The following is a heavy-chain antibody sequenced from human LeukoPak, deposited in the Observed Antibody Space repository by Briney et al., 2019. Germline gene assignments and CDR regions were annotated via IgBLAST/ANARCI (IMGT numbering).Heavy chain of an antibody. Sequence: ASVKVSCKASGYTFTSYDINWVRQATGQGLEWMGWMNPNSGNTGYAQKSQGRVTMTRNTSISTAYMELSSLRSEDTAVYYCARDYYDSSGSNGGWFDPWGQGTLVTVSS. CDR2: MNPNSGNT. CDR3: ARDYYDSSGSNGGWFDP. D-gene: IGHD3-22*01. V-gene: IGHV1-8*01. J-gene: IGHJ5*02. CDR1: GYTFTSYD.